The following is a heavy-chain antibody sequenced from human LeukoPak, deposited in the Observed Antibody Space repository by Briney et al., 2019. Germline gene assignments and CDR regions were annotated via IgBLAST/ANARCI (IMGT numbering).Heavy chain of an antibody. V-gene: IGHV4-38-2*02. J-gene: IGHJ2*01. CDR2: IYHSGST. CDR1: GYSSSSGYY. CDR3: ARSLYDSRNYWYFDL. D-gene: IGHD3-22*01. Sequence: SETLSLTCTVSGYSSSSGYYWGWIRQPPGKGLEWIGSIYHSGSTYYNPSLKSRVTISVDTSKNQFSLKLSSVTAADTAVYYCARSLYDSRNYWYFDLWGRGTLVTVSS.